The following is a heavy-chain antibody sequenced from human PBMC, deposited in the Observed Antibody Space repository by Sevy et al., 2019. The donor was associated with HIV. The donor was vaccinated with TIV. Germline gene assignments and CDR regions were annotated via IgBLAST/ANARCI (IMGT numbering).Heavy chain of an antibody. CDR3: AKAGTGMVRGYFDY. V-gene: IGHV3-30*18. CDR1: GFTFSSYG. D-gene: IGHD3-10*01. Sequence: GGSLRLSCAASGFTFSSYGMHWVRQAPGKGLEWVAVISYDGSNKYYADSVKGRFTISRDNSKNTLYLQMNSLRAEDTAVYYCAKAGTGMVRGYFDYWGQGTLVTVSS. CDR2: ISYDGSNK. J-gene: IGHJ4*02.